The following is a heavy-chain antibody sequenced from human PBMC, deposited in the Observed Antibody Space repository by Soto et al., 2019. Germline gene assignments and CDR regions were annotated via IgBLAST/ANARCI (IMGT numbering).Heavy chain of an antibody. V-gene: IGHV3-33*08. CDR3: ARDRGRDSDAFDI. D-gene: IGHD3-16*01. Sequence: QVQLVESGGGVVQPGRSLRLSCAASGFSFSDYGMHWVRQAPGKGLEWVALIYYDGSNEHYADSVQGRFTISRDNSKNPLYLQMNSLRAEDTAVYYCARDRGRDSDAFDIWGQGTVVDVSS. CDR2: IYYDGSNE. J-gene: IGHJ3*02. CDR1: GFSFSDYG.